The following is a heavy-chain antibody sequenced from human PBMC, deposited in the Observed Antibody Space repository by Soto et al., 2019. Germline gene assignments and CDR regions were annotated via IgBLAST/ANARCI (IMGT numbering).Heavy chain of an antibody. CDR1: GVTFSRFA. CDR2: ISYDGNNK. D-gene: IGHD3-10*02. J-gene: IGHJ6*02. Sequence: GGPLRLPCTASGVTFSRFALHWVRQAPGKGLAWVAVISYDGNNKHFAESVKGRFSISRDDSKNTVYLEMNNLRGNDSAVYYCARDHGMFLWYYYYGMDGWGQGSTVPVPS. V-gene: IGHV3-30-3*01. CDR3: ARDHGMFLWYYYYGMDG.